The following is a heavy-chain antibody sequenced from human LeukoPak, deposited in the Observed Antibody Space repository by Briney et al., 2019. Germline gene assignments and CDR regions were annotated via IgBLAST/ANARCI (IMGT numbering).Heavy chain of an antibody. V-gene: IGHV3-30*18. J-gene: IGHJ4*02. CDR3: AKGGPNSSGWLPYFDY. CDR1: GFTFSSYG. D-gene: IGHD6-19*01. Sequence: GGSLRLSCAASGFTFSSYGMHWVRQAPGKGLEWVAVISYDGSNKYYADSVKGRFTISRDNSKNTLYLQMNSLRAEDTAVYYCAKGGPNSSGWLPYFDYWGQGTLVTVSS. CDR2: ISYDGSNK.